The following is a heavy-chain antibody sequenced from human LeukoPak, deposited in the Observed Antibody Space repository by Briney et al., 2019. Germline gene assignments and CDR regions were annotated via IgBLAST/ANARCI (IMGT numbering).Heavy chain of an antibody. CDR1: GYTFTSYD. D-gene: IGHD3-10*01. CDR3: ARVENYYGQDSLDP. Sequence: ASVKVSCKASGYTFTSYDINWVRQATGQGLEWMGWMSPNSGNTGYAQKFQGRVTMTRNTSISTAYMELSSLRSEDTAVYYCARVENYYGQDSLDPWGQGTLVTVSS. J-gene: IGHJ5*02. CDR2: MSPNSGNT. V-gene: IGHV1-8*01.